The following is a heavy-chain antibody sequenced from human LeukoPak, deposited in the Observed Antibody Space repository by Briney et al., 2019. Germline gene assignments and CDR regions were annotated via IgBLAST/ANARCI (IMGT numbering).Heavy chain of an antibody. V-gene: IGHV4-59*01. CDR2: IHYSGYT. J-gene: IGHJ5*01. CDR1: GGSISGYS. D-gene: IGHD6-6*01. CDR3: AGTTILPVARRGGWFES. Sequence: PSETLSLTCTVSGGSISGYSWSWIRQPPGKTLEYIGYIHYSGYTNYNSSLKSRLTTSVDTSQNQFSLRLSSVTAADTAVYYCAGTTILPVARRGGWFESWGQGNLVTVSS.